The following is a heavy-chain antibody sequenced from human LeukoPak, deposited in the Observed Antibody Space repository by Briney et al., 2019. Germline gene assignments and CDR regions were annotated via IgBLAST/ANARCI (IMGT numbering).Heavy chain of an antibody. V-gene: IGHV1-2*04. CDR1: GYTFTGYY. CDR2: INPNSGGT. Sequence: GASVTVSCKASGYTFTGYYMHWVRQAPGQGLEWMGWINPNSGGTNYAQKFQGWVPMTRDTSISTAYMELSRLRSDDTAVYYCARNRDYYDSSGLFDYWGQGTLVTVSS. D-gene: IGHD3-22*01. J-gene: IGHJ4*02. CDR3: ARNRDYYDSSGLFDY.